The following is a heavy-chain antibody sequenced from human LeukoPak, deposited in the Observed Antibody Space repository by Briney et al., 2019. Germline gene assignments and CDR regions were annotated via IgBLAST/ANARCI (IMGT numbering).Heavy chain of an antibody. J-gene: IGHJ6*02. CDR3: ANQLLSYYYYGMDV. V-gene: IGHV3-23*01. D-gene: IGHD2-2*01. CDR1: GFTFSSYA. Sequence: PGGSLRLSCAASGFTFSSYAMSWVRQAPGKGLEWVSAISGSGGSTYYADSVKGRFTISRDNSKNTLYLQMNSLRAEDTAVYYCANQLLSYYYYGMDVWGQGTTVTVSS. CDR2: ISGSGGST.